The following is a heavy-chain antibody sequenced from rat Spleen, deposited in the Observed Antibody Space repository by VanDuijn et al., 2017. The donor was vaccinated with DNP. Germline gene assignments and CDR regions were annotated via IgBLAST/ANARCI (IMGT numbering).Heavy chain of an antibody. Sequence: EVQLVESGGGLVQPGRSLKLSCAASGFTFRDYDMAWVLQAPTKGLEWVASITSDTGTTYYRDSVKGRFTVSRDDAKSTLYLQMESLRSEDTATYYCAKDDYSAPFDYWGQGVMVTVSS. J-gene: IGHJ2*01. CDR1: GFTFRDYD. V-gene: IGHV5-20*01. CDR2: ITSDTGTT. CDR3: AKDDYSAPFDY. D-gene: IGHD1-1*01.